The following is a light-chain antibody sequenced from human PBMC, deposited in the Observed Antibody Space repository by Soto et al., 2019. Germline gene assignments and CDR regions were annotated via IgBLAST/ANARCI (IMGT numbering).Light chain of an antibody. Sequence: VLTQSPGTLSLSPGERVTLSCRASQIVTSDYLAWYHQAPGQAPRLLIYGAFNRATGISDRFSGSGSGTDFTLSISKLEPGDFGVYFCHQYGRSPRTFGQGTKVDSK. J-gene: IGKJ1*01. CDR3: HQYGRSPRT. V-gene: IGKV3-20*01. CDR2: GAF. CDR1: QIVTSDY.